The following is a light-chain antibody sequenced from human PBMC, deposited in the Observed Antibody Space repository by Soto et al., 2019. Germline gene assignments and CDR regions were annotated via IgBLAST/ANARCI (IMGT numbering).Light chain of an antibody. Sequence: QSVLTQPASVSGAPGQSITIPCTVTSNDIGGYNYVSWYQQFPGKAPKLIIYDVTNRPSGVSFRFSGSKPGNTASLAISGLQAEDEAGYHCSSYSSTSTRRLFGAGTKVTVL. J-gene: IGLJ1*01. V-gene: IGLV2-14*03. CDR3: SSYSSTSTRRL. CDR1: SNDIGGYNY. CDR2: DVT.